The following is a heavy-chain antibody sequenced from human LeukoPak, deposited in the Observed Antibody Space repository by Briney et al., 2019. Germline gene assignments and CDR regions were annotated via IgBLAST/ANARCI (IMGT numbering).Heavy chain of an antibody. CDR3: ARGSDIAAAVKIYGSEF. Sequence: GGSLRLSCAASGLTFSNFWMHWVRQVPGKGLLWVSRINGDGSSTTYADPVKGRFTISRDNAKNTLYLQMNSLRVEDTAVYYCARGSDIAAAVKIYGSEFWGQGTLVTVSS. D-gene: IGHD6-13*01. V-gene: IGHV3-74*01. J-gene: IGHJ4*02. CDR2: INGDGSST. CDR1: GLTFSNFW.